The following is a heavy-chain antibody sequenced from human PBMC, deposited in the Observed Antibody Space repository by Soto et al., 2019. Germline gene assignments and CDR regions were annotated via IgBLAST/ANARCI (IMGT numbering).Heavy chain of an antibody. Sequence: GASVKVSCKASGGTFSSYTISWVRQAPGQGLEWMGRIIPILGIANYAQKFQGRVTMTRNTSISTAYMELSSLRSGDTAVYYCALGRWVYYYYMDVWGKGTTVTVSS. D-gene: IGHD1-1*01. CDR1: GGTFSSYT. CDR2: IIPILGIA. CDR3: ALGRWVYYYYMDV. J-gene: IGHJ6*03. V-gene: IGHV1-69*02.